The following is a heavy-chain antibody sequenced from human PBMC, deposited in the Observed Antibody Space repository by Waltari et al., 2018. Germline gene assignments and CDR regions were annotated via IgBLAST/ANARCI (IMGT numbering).Heavy chain of an antibody. D-gene: IGHD3-10*01. CDR2: IYTSGSA. J-gene: IGHJ3*02. CDR1: GGSISTYY. V-gene: IGHV4-4*07. CDR3: ARGDYASGRGLAFDI. Sequence: QVQLQESGPGLVKPSETLSLTCTVSGGSISTYYWSWIRQPAGKGLEWIGHIYTSGSANYNPSLKSRVTMSVDTSKYQFSLKLTSVTAADTAVYYCARGDYASGRGLAFDIWGQGTMVTVSS.